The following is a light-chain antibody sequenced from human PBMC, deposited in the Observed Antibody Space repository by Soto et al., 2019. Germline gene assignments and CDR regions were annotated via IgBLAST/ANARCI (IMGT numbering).Light chain of an antibody. Sequence: NFMLIQPHSVSGSPGQTVVISCTRSSGSISSSYVQWYQQRPGSLPTTVIYEDNQRPSEVPDRFSGSVDRSSNSASLTISGLKTEDEADYYCQSYDASHVVFGGGTKLTVL. V-gene: IGLV6-57*01. J-gene: IGLJ2*01. CDR1: SGSISSSY. CDR2: EDN. CDR3: QSYDASHVV.